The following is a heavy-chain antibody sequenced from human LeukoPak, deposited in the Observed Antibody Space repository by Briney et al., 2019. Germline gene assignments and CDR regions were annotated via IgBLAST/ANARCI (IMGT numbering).Heavy chain of an antibody. V-gene: IGHV1-46*01. Sequence: ASVKVSCKASGYTFTNYHMNWVRQAPGQGLEWMGIINPSGGSTTNAQKFQGRVIMTRDMSTSTVYMELRSLRSDDTAVYYCARGYCSGGSCYVRLGDYWGQGTLVTVSS. J-gene: IGHJ4*02. CDR3: ARGYCSGGSCYVRLGDY. CDR1: GYTFTNYH. D-gene: IGHD2-15*01. CDR2: INPSGGST.